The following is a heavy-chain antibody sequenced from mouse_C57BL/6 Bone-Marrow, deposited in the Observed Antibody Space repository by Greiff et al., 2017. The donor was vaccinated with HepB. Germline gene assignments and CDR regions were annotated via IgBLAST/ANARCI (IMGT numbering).Heavy chain of an antibody. D-gene: IGHD3-1*01. CDR1: GYTFTNYW. J-gene: IGHJ4*01. Sequence: QVHVKQSGAELVRPGTSVKMSCKASGYTFTNYWIGWAKQRPGHGLEWIGDIYPGGGYTNYNEKFKGKATLTADKSSSTAYMQFSSLTSEDSAIYYCARLNSPYAMDYWGQGTSVTVSS. CDR2: IYPGGGYT. V-gene: IGHV1-63*01. CDR3: ARLNSPYAMDY.